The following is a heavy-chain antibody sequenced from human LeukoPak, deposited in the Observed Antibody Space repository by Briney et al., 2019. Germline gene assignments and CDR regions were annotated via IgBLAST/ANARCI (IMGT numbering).Heavy chain of an antibody. J-gene: IGHJ4*02. CDR2: ISWNSGSI. Sequence: PGGSLRLSCAASGFTFDDYAMHWVRQAPGKGLEWVSGISWNSGSIGYADSVKGRFTISRGNAKNSLYLQMNSLRAEDTALYYCAKDMVRGVIITGPFDYWGQGTLVTVSS. V-gene: IGHV3-9*01. CDR1: GFTFDDYA. D-gene: IGHD3-10*01. CDR3: AKDMVRGVIITGPFDY.